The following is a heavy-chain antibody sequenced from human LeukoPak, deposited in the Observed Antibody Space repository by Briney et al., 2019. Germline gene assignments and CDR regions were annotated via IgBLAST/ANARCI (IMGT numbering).Heavy chain of an antibody. D-gene: IGHD1-26*01. CDR1: GGSISNKY. CDR2: IHHSGTT. CDR3: ATNTGSFFAWFDY. V-gene: IGHV4-59*03. Sequence: PSETLSLTCTVSGGSISNKYWNWIRQSPGKGLEWIGYIHHSGTTKYNPSLQSRVTMSMDTSKNEVSLKLSSVSAADSAVYSCATNTGSFFAWFDYWGQGTLVTVSS. J-gene: IGHJ4*02.